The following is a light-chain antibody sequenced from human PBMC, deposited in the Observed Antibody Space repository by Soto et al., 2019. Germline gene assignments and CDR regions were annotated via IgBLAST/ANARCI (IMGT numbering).Light chain of an antibody. V-gene: IGLV2-8*01. Sequence: QSALTQPPSASGSPGQSVTISCTGTSSDIGSYNFVSWYQQHPGKAPKVILYEVSKRPSGVPDRFSGSKSGNTASLTVSGLQADDEADYYCTSYAGSNTLVFGGGTKVTVL. J-gene: IGLJ2*01. CDR3: TSYAGSNTLV. CDR1: SSDIGSYNF. CDR2: EVS.